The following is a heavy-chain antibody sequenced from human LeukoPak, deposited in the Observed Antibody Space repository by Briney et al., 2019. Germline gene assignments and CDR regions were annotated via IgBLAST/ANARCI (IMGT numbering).Heavy chain of an antibody. CDR2: INPDGSEK. CDR1: GITFRNYW. J-gene: IGHJ3*02. D-gene: IGHD3-10*01. CDR3: ATEPGIGYAFDI. Sequence: AGGPLRLSCVASGITFRNYWMSWVRQAPGKGLEWVANINPDGSEKNYAQSVKGRFTISRDNAKNSVSLQMNSLRGEDTAVYYCATEPGIGYAFDIWGQGTRVIVSS. V-gene: IGHV3-7*01.